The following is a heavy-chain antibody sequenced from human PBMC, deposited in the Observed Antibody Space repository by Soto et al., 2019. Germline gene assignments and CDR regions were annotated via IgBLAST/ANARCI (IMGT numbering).Heavy chain of an antibody. V-gene: IGHV4-30-2*01. CDR1: GASISSGGSS. CDR2: IYHSGIT. J-gene: IGHJ6*02. D-gene: IGHD3-16*01. CDR3: ARGLAVWGSYGLDV. Sequence: QLQLQESGSGLVKPSQTLSLTCAVSGASISSGGSSWSWIRQAPGTGLEWIGYIYHSGITNYNPSLKSRVTISVDKSQNQFSLSLSVVTAADTAVYYCARGLAVWGSYGLDVWGQGTTVTVSS.